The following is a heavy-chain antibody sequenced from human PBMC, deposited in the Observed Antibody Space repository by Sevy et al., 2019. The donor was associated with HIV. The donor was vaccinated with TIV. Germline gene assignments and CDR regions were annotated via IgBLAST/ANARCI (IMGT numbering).Heavy chain of an antibody. CDR3: AREGGVATTGDHDAFDI. J-gene: IGHJ3*02. D-gene: IGHD7-27*01. CDR1: GDTFSTYG. V-gene: IGHV1-69*13. CDR2: IIPIFGTP. Sequence: ASVKVSCKASGDTFSTYGLSWVRQAPGQGLKWMGGIIPIFGTPNYAQKFQGRVTITVDESASTAYMELSSLRSEDTALYYCAREGGVATTGDHDAFDIWGHGTLVTVSS.